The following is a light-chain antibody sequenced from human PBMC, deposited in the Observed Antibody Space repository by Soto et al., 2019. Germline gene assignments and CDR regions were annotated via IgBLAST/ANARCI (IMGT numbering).Light chain of an antibody. J-gene: IGLJ3*02. Sequence: SVLAQPPSVSGAPGQRVTISCTGSSASIGAGFDVHWYQQLPGTAPKLLIYGNSNRPSGVPDRFSGSRSGTSASLAITGLQAEDEADYYCQSYDSSLSCWVFGGGTKLTVL. V-gene: IGLV1-40*01. CDR3: QSYDSSLSCWV. CDR2: GNS. CDR1: SASIGAGFD.